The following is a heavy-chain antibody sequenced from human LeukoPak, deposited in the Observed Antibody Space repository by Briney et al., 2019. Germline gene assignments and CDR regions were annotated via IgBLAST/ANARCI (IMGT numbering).Heavy chain of an antibody. CDR2: ILYSGNT. CDR1: GGSISNSSYY. J-gene: IGHJ4*02. D-gene: IGHD3-3*01. Sequence: PSETLSLTCTVSGGSISNSSYYWGWIRQPPGKGLEWIGSILYSGNTHYNPSLESRVTISVDTSKNQFSLKLSSVTAADTAVYYCARDQGDTKIYYWGQGTLVTVSS. V-gene: IGHV4-39*07. CDR3: ARDQGDTKIYY.